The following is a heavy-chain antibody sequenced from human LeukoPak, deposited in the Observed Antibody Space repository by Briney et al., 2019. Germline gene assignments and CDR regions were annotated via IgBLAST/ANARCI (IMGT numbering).Heavy chain of an antibody. CDR1: GASINSYW. V-gene: IGHV4-59*01. Sequence: PSETLSLTCSVSGASINSYWWSWIRQPPGRGLEWIAYIHHSGGTNYNPSLKSRVTISGDTSKNQFSLKLSSVTAADTAVYYCARGGLTAAAGEYYFDYWGQGTLVTVSS. J-gene: IGHJ4*02. CDR3: ARGGLTAAAGEYYFDY. D-gene: IGHD6-13*01. CDR2: IHHSGGT.